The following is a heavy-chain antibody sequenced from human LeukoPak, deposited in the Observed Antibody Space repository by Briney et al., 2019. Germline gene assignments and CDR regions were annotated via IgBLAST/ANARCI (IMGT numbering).Heavy chain of an antibody. Sequence: PGGSLRLSCAASVFTFCNAWMSWVRQARGKGLEWDGRIKSKTDGRTSDYAALVRGRFTISRDASKNTLYLQMNSMKTEATAVYYWTTSGGARYYYGSGKWGQGTLVTVSS. J-gene: IGHJ4*02. V-gene: IGHV3-15*01. D-gene: IGHD3-10*01. CDR3: TTSGGARYYYGSGK. CDR2: IKSKTDGRTS. CDR1: VFTFCNAW.